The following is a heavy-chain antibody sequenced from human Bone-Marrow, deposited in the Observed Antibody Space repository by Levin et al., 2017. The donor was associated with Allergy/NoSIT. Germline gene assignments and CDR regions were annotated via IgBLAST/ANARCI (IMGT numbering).Heavy chain of an antibody. V-gene: IGHV3-30*03. J-gene: IGHJ4*02. CDR2: ISHDGGHQ. CDR3: ARGKFTLGEGVEVRGIRRFDH. CDR1: GFSFYRNF. Sequence: PPGGFLRLSCAASGFSFYRNFMHWVRQAPGKGLEWVALISHDGGHQSYAASVRGRVSISRDNSNNMLFLQMNSLQIEDTAIYYCARGKFTLGEGVEVRGIRRFDHWGQGSPVIVSS. D-gene: IGHD3-10*01.